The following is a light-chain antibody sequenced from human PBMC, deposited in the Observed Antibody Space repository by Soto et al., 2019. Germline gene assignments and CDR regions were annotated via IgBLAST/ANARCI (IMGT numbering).Light chain of an antibody. Sequence: DVVMTQSPLSLPVTLGQPASISCRSSRSLVYSDGNAYLNWFQQRPGQSPRRLIYKASNRDSGVPDRFSGSWSGTYFTLQINRVEAEDVGVYYCKQATHWPPTFGRGTRVDIK. CDR1: RSLVYSDGNAY. CDR3: KQATHWPPT. CDR2: KAS. V-gene: IGKV2-30*01. J-gene: IGKJ1*01.